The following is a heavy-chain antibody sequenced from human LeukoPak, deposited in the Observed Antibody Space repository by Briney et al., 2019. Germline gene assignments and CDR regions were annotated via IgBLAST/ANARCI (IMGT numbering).Heavy chain of an antibody. CDR1: GYTFTGYY. V-gene: IGHV1-2*02. CDR3: ARDRGGYYDSSGYYYSVQFDY. J-gene: IGHJ4*02. Sequence: ASVEVSCKASGYTFTGYYMHWVRQAPGQGLEWMGWINPNSGGTNYAQKFQGRVTMTRDTSISTAYMELSRLRSDDTAVYYCARDRGGYYDSSGYYYSVQFDYWGQGTLVTVSS. D-gene: IGHD3-22*01. CDR2: INPNSGGT.